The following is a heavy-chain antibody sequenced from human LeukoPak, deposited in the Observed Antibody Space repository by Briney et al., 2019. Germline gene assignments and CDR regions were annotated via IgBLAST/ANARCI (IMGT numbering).Heavy chain of an antibody. V-gene: IGHV3-33*08. J-gene: IGHJ4*02. Sequence: GGSLRLSCAASGFTFSNYGMHWVRQAPGKGLEWVAVIWFGGSSQYYADSVKGRFTISRDNSKNTLYLQMDSLRAEDTSMYYCATLPGVESYWGQGTLVTVSS. CDR3: ATLPGVESY. CDR1: GFTFSNYG. CDR2: IWFGGSSQ. D-gene: IGHD1-1*01.